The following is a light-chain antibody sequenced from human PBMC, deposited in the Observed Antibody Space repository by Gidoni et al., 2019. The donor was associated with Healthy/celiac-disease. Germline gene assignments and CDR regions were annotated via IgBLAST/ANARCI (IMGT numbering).Light chain of an antibody. CDR1: QSVSSSD. J-gene: IGKJ2*01. V-gene: IGKV3-20*01. CDR2: GAS. Sequence: EIVLTPSPGTLSFAPGESATLSCRASQSVSSSDLAWYQQKPGQAPRLLLYGASSRATGIPDRFGGSGSGTDFTLTISRLEPEDFAVYDCQQYGSSRYTFGQGTKLEIK. CDR3: QQYGSSRYT.